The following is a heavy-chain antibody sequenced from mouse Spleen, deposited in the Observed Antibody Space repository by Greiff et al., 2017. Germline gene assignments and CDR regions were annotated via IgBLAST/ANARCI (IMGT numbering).Heavy chain of an antibody. CDR3: ARNSYYYGSSFFAY. V-gene: IGHV1-22*01. CDR1: GYTFTDYN. CDR2: INPNNGGT. D-gene: IGHD1-1*01. Sequence: EVQLQESGPELVKPGASVKMSCKASGYTFTDYNMHWVKQSHGKSLEWIGYINPNNGGTSYNQKFKGKATLTVNKSSSTAYMELRSLTSEDSAVYYCARNSYYYGSSFFAYWGQGTLVTVSA. J-gene: IGHJ3*01.